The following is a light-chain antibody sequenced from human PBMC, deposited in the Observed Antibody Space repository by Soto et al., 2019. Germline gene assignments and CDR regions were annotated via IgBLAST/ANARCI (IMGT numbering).Light chain of an antibody. V-gene: IGLV2-14*01. Sequence: QSALTQPASVSGSPGQSITISCTGTSSDIGGYNYVSWYQQHPGKVPKLIIYEVSHRPSGVSNRFSASKSGNTASLTISGLQAEDEADYYCSSYTGSSTCVFGGGTKLTVL. CDR3: SSYTGSSTCV. CDR1: SSDIGGYNY. J-gene: IGLJ3*02. CDR2: EVS.